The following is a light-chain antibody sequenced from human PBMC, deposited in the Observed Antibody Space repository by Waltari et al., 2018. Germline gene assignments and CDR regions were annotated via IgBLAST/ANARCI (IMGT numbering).Light chain of an antibody. J-gene: IGKJ1*01. CDR2: RAS. CDR1: QSAKTS. Sequence: EVVMTQSPATLSVSPGERVSRPCRASQSAKTSLAWYQQTPGQAPRLLIYRASTRAAGVPDRFSGSGSGTEFTLTISSLQSEDSAIYYCQQYNIWPWTFGPGTNVDIK. V-gene: IGKV3D-15*01. CDR3: QQYNIWPWT.